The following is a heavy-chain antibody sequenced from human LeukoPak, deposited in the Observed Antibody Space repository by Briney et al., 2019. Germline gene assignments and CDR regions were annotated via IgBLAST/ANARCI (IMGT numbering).Heavy chain of an antibody. CDR2: IDWDDDK. CDR3: ARMEEYSYGGSYYFDY. Sequence: SGPTLVNPTQTLTLTCTFSGFSLSTSGMRVSWIRQPPGKALEWLARIDWDDDKFYSTSLKTRLTISKDTSKNQVVLTMTNMDPVDTGTYYCARMEEYSYGGSYYFDYWGQGTLVTVSS. D-gene: IGHD5-18*01. V-gene: IGHV2-70*04. J-gene: IGHJ4*02. CDR1: GFSLSTSGMR.